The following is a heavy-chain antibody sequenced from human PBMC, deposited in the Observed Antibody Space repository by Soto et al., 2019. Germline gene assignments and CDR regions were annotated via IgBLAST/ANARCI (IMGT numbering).Heavy chain of an antibody. Sequence: GGSLRLSCAASGFTFSSYSMHWVRQAPGKGLEWVAVIRYNRSNKYYADSVKGRFTISRDNSKNTLYLQMNSLRAEDTAVYYCARDSYRGGDRHFDYWGQGTLVTVSS. D-gene: IGHD2-21*02. J-gene: IGHJ4*02. CDR1: GFTFSSYS. CDR2: IRYNRSNK. CDR3: ARDSYRGGDRHFDY. V-gene: IGHV3-30*03.